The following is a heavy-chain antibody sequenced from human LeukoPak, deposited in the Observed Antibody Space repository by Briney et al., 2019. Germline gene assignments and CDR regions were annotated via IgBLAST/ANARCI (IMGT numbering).Heavy chain of an antibody. V-gene: IGHV3-21*01. CDR1: GFTFSSYS. Sequence: AGGSLRLSCAASGFTFSSYSMNWVRQAPGKGLEWVSSISSSSSYIYYADSVKGRFTISRDNAKNSLYLQMNSLRAEDTAVYYCARDLGDTVPLYGMDVWGKGTTVTVSS. D-gene: IGHD2-15*01. J-gene: IGHJ6*04. CDR3: ARDLGDTVPLYGMDV. CDR2: ISSSSSYI.